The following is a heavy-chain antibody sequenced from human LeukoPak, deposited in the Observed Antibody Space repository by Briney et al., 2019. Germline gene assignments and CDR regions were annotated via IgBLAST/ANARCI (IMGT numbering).Heavy chain of an antibody. J-gene: IGHJ4*02. Sequence: SETLSLTCTVSGGSISSYYWSWIRQPPGKGLEWIGYIYYSGSTNYNPSLKSRVTISVDTSKNQFSLKLSSVTAADTAVYYCARGWSDNWNDGSLSDYWGQGTLVTVSS. CDR2: IYYSGST. V-gene: IGHV4-59*01. CDR3: ARGWSDNWNDGSLSDY. CDR1: GGSISSYY. D-gene: IGHD1-20*01.